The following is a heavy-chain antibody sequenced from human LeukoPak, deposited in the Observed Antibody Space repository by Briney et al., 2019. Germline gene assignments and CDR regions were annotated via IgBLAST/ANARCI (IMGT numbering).Heavy chain of an antibody. CDR1: GYTFTCNG. CDR2: ISDYNGNT. V-gene: IGHV1-18*01. CDR3: AREGVMTRDGSYYFDY. D-gene: IGHD3-10*01. J-gene: IGHJ4*02. Sequence: VASVKVSCKASGYTFTCNGISWGRHDPGQGLEWMGWISDYNGNTNYEQKLQGRVTMTTATSTSTAYMELRSLRSDDTAVYYCAREGVMTRDGSYYFDYWGQETLVTVSS.